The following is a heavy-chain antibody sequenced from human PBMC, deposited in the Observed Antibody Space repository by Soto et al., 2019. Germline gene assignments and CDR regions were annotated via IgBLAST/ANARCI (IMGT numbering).Heavy chain of an antibody. CDR2: ISTYNGNT. J-gene: IGHJ5*02. V-gene: IGHV1-18*01. Sequence: ASVNVSCKASGYTFTSYDISLVRQAPGQGLEWMGWISTYNGNTNYAQKLQGRVTMTTDTSTSTAYMELRSLRSDDTAVYYCARGFRVAATRWWFDPWGQGTLVTVSS. CDR1: GYTFTSYD. CDR3: ARGFRVAATRWWFDP. D-gene: IGHD2-15*01.